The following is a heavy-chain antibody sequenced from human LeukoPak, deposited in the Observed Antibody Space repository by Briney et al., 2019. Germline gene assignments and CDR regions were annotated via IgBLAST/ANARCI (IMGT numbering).Heavy chain of an antibody. CDR2: IYYSGST. V-gene: IGHV4-39*01. Sequence: PSETLSLTCTVSGGSISSSSYDWCWIRQPPGKGPEWIESIYYSGSTYYTPSPKSRVTISVDTSKNQFSLKLSSVTAADTAVYYCARQAYSNYVGFDYWGQGTLVTVSS. CDR3: ARQAYSNYVGFDY. D-gene: IGHD4-11*01. CDR1: GGSISSSSYD. J-gene: IGHJ4*02.